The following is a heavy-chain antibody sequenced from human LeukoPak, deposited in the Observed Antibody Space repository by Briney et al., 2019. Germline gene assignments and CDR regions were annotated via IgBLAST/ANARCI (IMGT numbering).Heavy chain of an antibody. CDR1: GESFSGDF. CDR2: INHSGRT. CDR3: ARGQYDSGGYHYGIRAFYFDY. Sequence: SETLSLTCGVYGESFSGDFWTWLRQAPGKGLEWIGEINHSGRTNYSPSLTSRVTISVDTSMNQFSLQLRSVTAADTAVYYCARGQYDSGGYHYGIRAFYFDYWGQGILVIVSS. V-gene: IGHV4-34*01. D-gene: IGHD3-22*01. J-gene: IGHJ4*02.